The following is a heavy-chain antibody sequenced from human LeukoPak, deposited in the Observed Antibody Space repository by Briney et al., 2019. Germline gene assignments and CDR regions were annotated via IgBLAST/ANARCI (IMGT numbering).Heavy chain of an antibody. V-gene: IGHV3-23*01. CDR2: ISGSGGST. Sequence: GGSLRLSCAASGFTFSSYAMSWVRQAPGKGLEWVSAISGSGGSTYYADSVKGRFTISRDNSKNTLYLQMNRLRAEDTAVYYCAKDLQSLIHSSSPNWGQGTLVTVSS. CDR3: AKDLQSLIHSSSPN. CDR1: GFTFSSYA. J-gene: IGHJ4*02. D-gene: IGHD6-6*01.